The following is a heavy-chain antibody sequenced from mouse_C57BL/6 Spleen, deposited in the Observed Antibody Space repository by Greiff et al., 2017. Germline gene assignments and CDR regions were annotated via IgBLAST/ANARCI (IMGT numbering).Heavy chain of an antibody. J-gene: IGHJ4*01. CDR1: GYTFTDYE. D-gene: IGHD1-1*01. CDR3: LGITTVVGNAMDY. V-gene: IGHV1-15*01. CDR2: IDPETGGT. Sequence: VQLQESGAELVRPGASVTLSCKASGYTFTDYEMHWVKQTPVHGLEWIGAIDPETGGTAYNQKFKGKAILTADKSSSTAYMELRSLTSEDSAVYYCLGITTVVGNAMDYWGQGTSVTVSS.